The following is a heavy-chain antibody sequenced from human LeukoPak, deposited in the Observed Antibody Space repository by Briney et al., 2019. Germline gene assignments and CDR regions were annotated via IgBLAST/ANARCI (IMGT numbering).Heavy chain of an antibody. Sequence: ASVKVSCKASGYTFTTYPINWVRQAPGQGLEWMGWIDTNTGSPTYAQGLTGRFVFPLDTSVSTAFLQINSLKAKDTALYYCVRGIDTTGYFNYWGQGTLVTVSS. CDR3: VRGIDTTGYFNY. D-gene: IGHD3-22*01. CDR1: GYTFTTYP. CDR2: IDTNTGSP. J-gene: IGHJ4*02. V-gene: IGHV7-4-1*02.